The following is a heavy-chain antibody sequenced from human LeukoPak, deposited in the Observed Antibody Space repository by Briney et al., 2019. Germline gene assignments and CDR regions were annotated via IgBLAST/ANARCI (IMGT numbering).Heavy chain of an antibody. CDR2: MNPNSGNT. J-gene: IGHJ4*02. D-gene: IGHD6-13*01. V-gene: IGHV1-8*01. CDR3: ARDESIAAAGFDY. CDR1: GYTFTSYD. Sequence: ASVKVSCKASGYTFTSYDINWVRQATGQGLEWMGWMNPNSGNTGYAQKFQGRVTITADESTSTAYMELSSLRSEDTAVYYCARDESIAAAGFDYWGQGTLVTVSS.